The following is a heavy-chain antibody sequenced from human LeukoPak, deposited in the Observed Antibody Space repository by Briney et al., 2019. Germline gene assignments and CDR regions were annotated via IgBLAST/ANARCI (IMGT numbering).Heavy chain of an antibody. CDR1: GGSISSSSYY. Sequence: PSETLSLTCTVSGGSISSSSYYWGWIRQPPGKGLEWIGSIYYSGSTYYNPSLKSRVTISVDTSKNQFSLKLSSVTAADTAVYYCARDGLYYFQHWGQGTLVTVSS. J-gene: IGHJ1*01. CDR3: ARDGLYYFQH. D-gene: IGHD5/OR15-5a*01. CDR2: IYYSGST. V-gene: IGHV4-39*07.